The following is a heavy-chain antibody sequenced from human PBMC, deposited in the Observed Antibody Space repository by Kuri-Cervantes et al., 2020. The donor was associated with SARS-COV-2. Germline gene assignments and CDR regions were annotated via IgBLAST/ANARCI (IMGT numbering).Heavy chain of an antibody. J-gene: IGHJ5*02. D-gene: IGHD3-10*02. V-gene: IGHV5-51*01. CDR3: ARHEEWGIFSGNHNWFDP. Sequence: GESLKISCKGSGYSFSNYWIGWVRQMPGKGLEWMGIIYPGDSDIRYSPSFQGQVTISADKSISTAYLQWSSLKASDTAMYYCARHEEWGIFSGNHNWFDPWGQGTLVTVSS. CDR1: GYSFSNYW. CDR2: IYPGDSDI.